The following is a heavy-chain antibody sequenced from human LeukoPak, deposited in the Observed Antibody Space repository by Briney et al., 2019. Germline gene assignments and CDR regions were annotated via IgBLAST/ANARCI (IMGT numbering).Heavy chain of an antibody. D-gene: IGHD6-13*01. V-gene: IGHV4-4*07. J-gene: IGHJ4*02. Sequence: SETLSLTCTVSGGSISSYYWSWIRQPAGKGLEWIGRIYTSGSTNYNPSLKSRVTMLVDTSKNQFSLKLSSVTAADTAVYYCARDSSSWSFLDYWGQGTLVTVSS. CDR3: ARDSSSWSFLDY. CDR2: IYTSGST. CDR1: GGSISSYY.